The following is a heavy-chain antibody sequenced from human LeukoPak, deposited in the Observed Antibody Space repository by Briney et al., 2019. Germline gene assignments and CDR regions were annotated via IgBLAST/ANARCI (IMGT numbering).Heavy chain of an antibody. V-gene: IGHV3-11*01. CDR1: GFTFSDYY. Sequence: PGGSLILSCAASGFTFSDYYMSWIRQAPGKGLEWVSYISNNGSSIYYADSVKGRFTISRDNAKNSLYLQLSSLRAEDTAVYYCARRRGSYSFDYWGQGTLVTVSS. J-gene: IGHJ4*02. D-gene: IGHD1-26*01. CDR3: ARRRGSYSFDY. CDR2: ISNNGSSI.